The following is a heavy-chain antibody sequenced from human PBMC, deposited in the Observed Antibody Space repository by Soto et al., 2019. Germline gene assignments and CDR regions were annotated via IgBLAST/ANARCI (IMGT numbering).Heavy chain of an antibody. CDR3: ARGPERGYSGYDIPYYFDY. D-gene: IGHD5-12*01. J-gene: IGHJ4*02. CDR1: GGSISSGGYY. CDR2: IYYSGST. V-gene: IGHV4-31*03. Sequence: SETLSLTCTVSGGSISSGGYYWSWIRQHPGKGLEWIGYIYYSGSTYYNPSLKSRVTISVDTSKNQFSLKLSSVTAADTAVYYCARGPERGYSGYDIPYYFDYWGQGTLVTVSS.